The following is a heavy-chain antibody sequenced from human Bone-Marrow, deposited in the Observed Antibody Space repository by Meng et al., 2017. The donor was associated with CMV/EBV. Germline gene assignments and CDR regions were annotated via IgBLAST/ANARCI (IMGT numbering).Heavy chain of an antibody. CDR1: GYTFTNYY. Sequence: ASVKVFCKASGYTFTNYYMHWVRQAPGQGLEWMGWINLNGGGTNYAQKFQDRVTMTRDTSISTAYMELSRLRSDDTAVYYCATILGYSSGWDYWGQGTLVTVSS. J-gene: IGHJ4*02. CDR3: ATILGYSSGWDY. V-gene: IGHV1-2*02. D-gene: IGHD6-19*01. CDR2: INLNGGGT.